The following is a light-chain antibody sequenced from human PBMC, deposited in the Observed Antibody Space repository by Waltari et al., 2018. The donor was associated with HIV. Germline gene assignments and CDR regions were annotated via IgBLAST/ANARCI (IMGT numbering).Light chain of an antibody. CDR1: EDIGTW. Sequence: IQVTQSPSTLRGSVGDTVTISCRASEDIGTWLAWYQQRAGEGPGLLIYEASKIEPGVPTRFSGSGSGTEFSLTISALQPDDVATYYCQQFGRWYSFGLGTTLEIK. J-gene: IGKJ2*03. CDR2: EAS. V-gene: IGKV1-5*03. CDR3: QQFGRWYS.